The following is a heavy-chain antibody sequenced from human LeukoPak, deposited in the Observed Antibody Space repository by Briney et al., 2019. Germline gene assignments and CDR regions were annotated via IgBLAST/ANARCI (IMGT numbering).Heavy chain of an antibody. V-gene: IGHV3-73*01. D-gene: IGHD3-22*01. CDR2: IRSKPNSYAT. Sequence: HPGGSLKLSCAASGFTFSGSAMHWVRQASGKGLEWVGRIRSKPNSYATAYAASVKGRFPISRDDSKNTAFLQMKSLKTEDTAVYYCTRHDNYYDISGPSHWGQGTLVTVSS. J-gene: IGHJ4*02. CDR3: TRHDNYYDISGPSH. CDR1: GFTFSGSA.